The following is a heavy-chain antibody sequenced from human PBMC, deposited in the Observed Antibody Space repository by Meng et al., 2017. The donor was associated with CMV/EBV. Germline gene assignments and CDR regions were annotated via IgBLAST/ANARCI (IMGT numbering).Heavy chain of an antibody. CDR1: GFSFSSYS. CDR2: ISSSSSTI. D-gene: IGHD6-13*01. J-gene: IGHJ4*02. CDR3: ARAWIAAAGNLDY. V-gene: IGHV3-48*04. Sequence: GESLKISCAASGFSFSSYSMNWVRQAPGKGLEWVSYISSSSSTIYYADSVKGRFTISRDNAKNSLYLQMNSLRAEDTAVYYCARAWIAAAGNLDYWGQGTLVTVSS.